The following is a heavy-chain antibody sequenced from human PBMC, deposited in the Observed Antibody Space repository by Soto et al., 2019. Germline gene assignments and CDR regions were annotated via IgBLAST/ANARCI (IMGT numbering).Heavy chain of an antibody. J-gene: IGHJ4*02. V-gene: IGHV1-18*01. Sequence: GASVKVSCKASGYTFTIYGSIWVRQAPGQGLEWMGWISAYNGNTNYAQKLQGRVTMTTDTSTSTAYMELRSLRSDDTAVYYCARDLTPGLVDHWGQGTLVTVSS. CDR3: ARDLTPGLVDH. CDR2: ISAYNGNT. D-gene: IGHD3-9*01. CDR1: GYTFTIYG.